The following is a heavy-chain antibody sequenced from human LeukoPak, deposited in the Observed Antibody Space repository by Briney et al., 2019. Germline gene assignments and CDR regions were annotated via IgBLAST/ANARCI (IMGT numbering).Heavy chain of an antibody. CDR3: ARLTRNAGPFDY. J-gene: IGHJ4*02. V-gene: IGHV1-46*01. CDR2: INPIGGST. CDR1: GYTFTTYF. D-gene: IGHD6-13*01. Sequence: ASVKVSCKTSGYTFTTYFMHWVRQAPGQGLEWVAIINPIGGSTNYAQKFQGRVTVTRDLSMSTVYMELSNLASEDTAVFYCARLTRNAGPFDYWGQGTLVTVSS.